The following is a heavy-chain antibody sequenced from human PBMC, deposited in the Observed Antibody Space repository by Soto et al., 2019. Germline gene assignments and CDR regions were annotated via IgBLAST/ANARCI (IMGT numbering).Heavy chain of an antibody. Sequence: TLSLTCTVSGGSISSGDYYWIWIRQPPGKGLEWIGYIYYSGSTYYNPSLKSRVTRSVDTSKNQFSLKLSSVTAADTAVYYCARGPVGAAAEWWSGPWGQGTLVTVSS. CDR1: GGSISSGDYY. V-gene: IGHV4-30-4*01. CDR3: ARGPVGAAAEWWSGP. CDR2: IYYSGST. D-gene: IGHD6-13*01. J-gene: IGHJ5*02.